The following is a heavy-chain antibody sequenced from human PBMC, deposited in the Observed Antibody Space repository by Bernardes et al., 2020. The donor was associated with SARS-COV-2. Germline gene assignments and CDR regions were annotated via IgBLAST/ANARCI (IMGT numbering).Heavy chain of an antibody. J-gene: IGHJ4*02. Sequence: GGSLRLSCAASGFTFSSYSMNWVRQAPGKGLEWVSSISSSSSYIYYADSVKGRFTISRDNAKNSLYLQMNSLRAEDTAVYYCARDTGPYSGYFDYWGQGTLVTVSS. V-gene: IGHV3-21*01. D-gene: IGHD2-8*02. CDR3: ARDTGPYSGYFDY. CDR1: GFTFSSYS. CDR2: ISSSSSYI.